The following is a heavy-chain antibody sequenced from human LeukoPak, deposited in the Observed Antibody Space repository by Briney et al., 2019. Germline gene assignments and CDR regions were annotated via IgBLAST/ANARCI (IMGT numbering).Heavy chain of an antibody. V-gene: IGHV4-4*02. CDR2: INHSGST. CDR3: ARAPGYSSSWYLSYYYYYMDV. D-gene: IGHD6-13*01. Sequence: SETLSLTCAVSGGSISSSNWWSWVRQPPGKGLEWIGEINHSGSTNYNPSLKSRVTISVDTSKNQFSLKLSSVTAADTAVYYCARAPGYSSSWYLSYYYYYMDVWGKGTTVTVSS. J-gene: IGHJ6*03. CDR1: GGSISSSNW.